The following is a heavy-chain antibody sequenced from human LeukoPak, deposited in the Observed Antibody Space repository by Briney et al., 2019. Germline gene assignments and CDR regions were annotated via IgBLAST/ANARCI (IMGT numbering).Heavy chain of an antibody. CDR1: GGSMNSYY. D-gene: IGHD3-10*01. V-gene: IGHV4-59*08. J-gene: IGHJ4*02. Sequence: SETLSLTCSVSGGSMNSYYWSWIRQSPGKGLEWIGYIYYSGSTNYNPSLKSRVTISVDTSKNQFSLKLSSVTAADTAVYYCARHAGGGFGTIDYWGQGTLVTVSS. CDR3: ARHAGGGFGTIDY. CDR2: IYYSGST.